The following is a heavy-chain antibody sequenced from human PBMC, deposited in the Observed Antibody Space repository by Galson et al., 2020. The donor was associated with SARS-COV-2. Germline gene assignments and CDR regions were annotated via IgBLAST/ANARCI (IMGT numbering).Heavy chain of an antibody. CDR2: IKQDGSEK. CDR3: ARYQRWLQLSSYCGMAV. Sequence: GESLKISCAASGFTFSSYWMSWVRQAPGKGLEWVANIKQDGSEKYYVDSVKGRFTISRDNAKNSLYLQMNSLRAEDTAVYYCARYQRWLQLSSYCGMAVWGQGPRVTVSS. V-gene: IGHV3-7*01. J-gene: IGHJ6*02. CDR1: GFTFSSYW. D-gene: IGHD5-12*01.